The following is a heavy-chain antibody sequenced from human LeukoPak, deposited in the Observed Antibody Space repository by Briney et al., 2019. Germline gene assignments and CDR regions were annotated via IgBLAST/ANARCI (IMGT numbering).Heavy chain of an antibody. CDR2: IKQDGSEK. CDR1: GLTFSSYW. V-gene: IGHV3-7*01. J-gene: IGHJ4*02. CDR3: ARDWFSDGHFDPVNDY. D-gene: IGHD3-9*01. Sequence: GGSLRLSCAASGLTFSSYWMSWVRQAPGKGLEWVANIKQDGSEKYYVDSVKGRFTISRDNAKNSLYLQMNSLRAEDTAVYYCARDWFSDGHFDPVNDYWGQGTLVTVSS.